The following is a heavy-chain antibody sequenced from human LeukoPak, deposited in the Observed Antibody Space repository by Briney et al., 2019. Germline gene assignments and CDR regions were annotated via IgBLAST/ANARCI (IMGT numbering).Heavy chain of an antibody. CDR1: GGSISSYY. V-gene: IGHV4-59*01. J-gene: IGHJ4*02. D-gene: IGHD2-2*01. CDR3: AGYCSSTSCYVY. CDR2: IYYSGST. Sequence: SETLSLTCTVSGGSISSYYWSWIRQPPGKGLEWIGYIYYSGSTNYNPSLKSRVTISVDTSKNQFSLKLSSVTAADTAVYYCAGYCSSTSCYVYWGQGTPVTVSS.